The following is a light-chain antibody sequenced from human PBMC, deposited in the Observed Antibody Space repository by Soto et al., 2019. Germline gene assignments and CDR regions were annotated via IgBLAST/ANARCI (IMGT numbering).Light chain of an antibody. CDR3: VAWDESLNHPV. CDR2: RTN. J-gene: IGLJ2*01. V-gene: IGLV1-44*01. Sequence: SALTQAPSASGTPGQRVTISCSGGDSTIGRDFVNWYQQFPGTAPKLLIFRTNQRPSGVPDRFSGSKSGTSASLAVSGLQSEDEADYYCVAWDESLNHPVFGGGTKLTVL. CDR1: DSTIGRDF.